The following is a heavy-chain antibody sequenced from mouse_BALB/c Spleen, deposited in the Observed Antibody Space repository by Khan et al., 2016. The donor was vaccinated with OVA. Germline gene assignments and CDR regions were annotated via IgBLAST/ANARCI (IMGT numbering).Heavy chain of an antibody. J-gene: IGHJ3*01. CDR3: ARKGYYDYDPFPY. Sequence: VQLKESGPGLVKPSQSLSLTCTVTGYSITSEYAWNWIRQFPGNKLEWMGYINYSGNTRFNPSLKSRTSITRDTSKNQFFLQLNSVTTEDTATYFCARKGYYDYDPFPYGGQGNLV. CDR2: INYSGNT. CDR1: GYSITSEYA. V-gene: IGHV3-2*02. D-gene: IGHD2-4*01.